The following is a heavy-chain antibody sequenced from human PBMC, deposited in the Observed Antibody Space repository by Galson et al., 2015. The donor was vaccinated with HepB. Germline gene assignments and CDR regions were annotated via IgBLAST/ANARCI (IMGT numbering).Heavy chain of an antibody. CDR3: ARVFCSSTSCYRGAVPLDY. Sequence: SVKVSCKASGYTFTSYGISWVRQAPGQGLEWMGWISAYNGNTNYAQKLQGRVTMTTDTSTSTAYMELRSLRSDDTAVYYCARVFCSSTSCYRGAVPLDYWGQGTLVTVSS. CDR2: ISAYNGNT. D-gene: IGHD2-2*02. CDR1: GYTFTSYG. J-gene: IGHJ4*02. V-gene: IGHV1-18*04.